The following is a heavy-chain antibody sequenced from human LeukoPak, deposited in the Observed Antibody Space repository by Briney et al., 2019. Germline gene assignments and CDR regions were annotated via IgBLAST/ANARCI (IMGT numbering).Heavy chain of an antibody. V-gene: IGHV1-69*05. D-gene: IGHD5-24*01. Sequence: VASVKVSCKASGGTFSSYAISWVRQAPGQGLEWMGRIIPIFGTANYAQKFQGRVTITTDESTSTAYMELSSLRSEDTAVYYCAIRDGDNTTHFDYWGQGTLVTVSS. CDR2: IIPIFGTA. J-gene: IGHJ4*02. CDR3: AIRDGDNTTHFDY. CDR1: GGTFSSYA.